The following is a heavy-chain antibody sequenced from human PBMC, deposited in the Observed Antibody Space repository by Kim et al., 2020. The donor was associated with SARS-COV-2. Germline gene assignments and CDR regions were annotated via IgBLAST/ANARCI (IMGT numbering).Heavy chain of an antibody. Sequence: ASVKVSCKASGYTFTSYGISWVRQAPGQGLEWMGWISAYNGNTNYAQKLQGRVTMTTDTSTSTAYMELRSLRSDDTAVYYCARFVVVPAAIGGPYYFDYWGQGTLVTVSS. CDR1: GYTFTSYG. D-gene: IGHD2-2*01. CDR3: ARFVVVPAAIGGPYYFDY. CDR2: ISAYNGNT. V-gene: IGHV1-18*04. J-gene: IGHJ4*02.